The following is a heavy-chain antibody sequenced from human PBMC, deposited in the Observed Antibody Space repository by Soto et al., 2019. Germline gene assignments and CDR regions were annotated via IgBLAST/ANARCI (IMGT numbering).Heavy chain of an antibody. CDR2: ISGSSSYI. D-gene: IGHD2-15*01. J-gene: IGHJ3*02. Sequence: EVQLVESGGGLVKPGGSLRLSCTASGLSFSSDSMNWVRQAPGKGLEWVSSISGSSSYIYYADSVKGRFTISRDNAKNSLYLQMNSLRADDTAVYYCARGLGYCNVGSCSGAFDMWGQGTMVNVSS. CDR1: GLSFSSDS. CDR3: ARGLGYCNVGSCSGAFDM. V-gene: IGHV3-21*01.